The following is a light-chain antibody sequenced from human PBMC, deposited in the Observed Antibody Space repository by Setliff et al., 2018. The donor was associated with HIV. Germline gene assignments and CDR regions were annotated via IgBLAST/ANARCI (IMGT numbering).Light chain of an antibody. J-gene: IGLJ2*01. V-gene: IGLV2-14*02. CDR1: SSDVGSYNL. CDR2: EVT. CDR3: SSYTSSTTLV. Sequence: QSVLTQPASVSGSPGQSITISCTGTSSDVGSYNLVSWYQQRPGKAPKLIMYEVTKWPSGISDRFSGSKSGNTASLTISGLQADDEADYHCSSYTSSTTLVFGGGTKVTVL.